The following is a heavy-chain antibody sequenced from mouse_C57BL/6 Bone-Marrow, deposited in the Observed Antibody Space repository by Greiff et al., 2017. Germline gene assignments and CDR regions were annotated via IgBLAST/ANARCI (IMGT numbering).Heavy chain of an antibody. D-gene: IGHD2-4*01. CDR1: GFTFSDYY. V-gene: IGHV5-12*01. CDR2: ISNGGGST. J-gene: IGHJ2*01. CDR3: ARLGGLRDY. Sequence: DVHLVESGGGLVQPGGSLKLSCAASGFTFSDYYMYWVRQTPEKRLEWVAYISNGGGSTYYPDTVKGRFTISRDNAKNTLYLQMSRLKSEDTAMYYCARLGGLRDYWGQGTTLTVSS.